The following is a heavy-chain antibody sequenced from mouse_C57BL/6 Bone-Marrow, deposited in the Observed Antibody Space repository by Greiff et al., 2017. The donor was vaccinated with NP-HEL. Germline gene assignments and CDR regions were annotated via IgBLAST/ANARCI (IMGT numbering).Heavy chain of an antibody. D-gene: IGHD4-1*01. J-gene: IGHJ2*01. V-gene: IGHV5-6*01. Sequence: EVKLVESGGDLVKPGGSLKLSCAASGFTFSSYGMSWVRQTPDKRLEWVATISSGGSYTYYPDSVKGRFTISRDNAKNTLYLQMSSLKSEDTAMYYRARHNWDVVDYWGQGTTLTVSS. CDR1: GFTFSSYG. CDR3: ARHNWDVVDY. CDR2: ISSGGSYT.